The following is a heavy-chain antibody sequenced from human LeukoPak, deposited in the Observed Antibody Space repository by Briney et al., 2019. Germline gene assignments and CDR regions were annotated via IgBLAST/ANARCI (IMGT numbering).Heavy chain of an antibody. CDR3: ARSKFGFGATNFDT. V-gene: IGHV4-59*01. Sequence: PSETLSLTCDVSGVSITKYLWNWIRQSSGKGLEWIGYLDVTGKKKYASFFESRVTISGDISKNQFSLRLTSLTAADTAVYFCARSKFGFGATNFDTWGQGTLVSVSS. D-gene: IGHD3-10*01. CDR2: LDVTGKK. CDR1: GVSITKYL. J-gene: IGHJ5*02.